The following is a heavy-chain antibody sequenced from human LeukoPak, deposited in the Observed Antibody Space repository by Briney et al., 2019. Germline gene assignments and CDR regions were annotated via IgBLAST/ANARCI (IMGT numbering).Heavy chain of an antibody. D-gene: IGHD3-10*01. J-gene: IGHJ6*02. V-gene: IGHV3-23*01. CDR1: GFTFSSYA. CDR2: ISDAGGST. Sequence: GGSLRLSCAASGFTFSSYAMSWVRQAPGKGLEWASGISDAGGSTYYADSVKGRFTISRDNSKNTLYLQMNSLRAEDTAVYYCAKDLGVWAANYYYYGMDVWGQGTTVTVSS. CDR3: AKDLGVWAANYYYYGMDV.